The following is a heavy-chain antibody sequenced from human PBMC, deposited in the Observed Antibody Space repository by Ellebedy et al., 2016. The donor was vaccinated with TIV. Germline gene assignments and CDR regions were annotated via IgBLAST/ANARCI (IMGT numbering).Heavy chain of an antibody. J-gene: IGHJ3*01. Sequence: PGGSLRLSCAASGLTFSSHAMSWVRQAPGKGLEWVSTITERGGNTYYADYVKGRFTISRDNSKATLFLQMNSLRAEDTAIYFCARDPVGVGPAFDVWGQGTMVTVSS. V-gene: IGHV3-23*01. CDR3: ARDPVGVGPAFDV. CDR1: GLTFSSHA. CDR2: ITERGGNT. D-gene: IGHD4-23*01.